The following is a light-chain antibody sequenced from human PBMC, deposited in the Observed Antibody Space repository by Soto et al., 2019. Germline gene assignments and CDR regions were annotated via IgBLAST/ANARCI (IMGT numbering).Light chain of an antibody. CDR1: QSVGVY. CDR3: QQRLSWLWT. V-gene: IGKV3-11*01. J-gene: IGKJ1*01. CDR2: DAS. Sequence: EIVLTQSPVTLSLSPGERATLSCRASQSVGVYLAWYQQKPGQAPRLLIYDASNRATGIPARFSGSGSGTDFTLTISSREPEDFAVYYCQQRLSWLWTFGQGTKVEIK.